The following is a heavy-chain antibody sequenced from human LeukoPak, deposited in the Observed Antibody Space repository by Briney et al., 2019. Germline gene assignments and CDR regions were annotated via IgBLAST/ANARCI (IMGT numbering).Heavy chain of an antibody. J-gene: IGHJ5*02. CDR2: IYTSGST. Sequence: SETLSLTCTVSGGSISSSSYYWSWIRQPAGKGLEWIGRIYTSGSTNYNPSLKSRVTISVDTSKNQFSLKLSSVTAADTAVYYCARDGDLNWFDPWGQGTLVTVSS. CDR3: ARDGDLNWFDP. CDR1: GGSISSSSYY. V-gene: IGHV4-61*02. D-gene: IGHD7-27*01.